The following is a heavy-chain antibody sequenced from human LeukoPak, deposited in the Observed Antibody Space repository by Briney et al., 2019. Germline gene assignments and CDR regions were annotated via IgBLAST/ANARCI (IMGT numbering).Heavy chain of an antibody. CDR2: IRSKANNYAT. D-gene: IGHD6-13*01. V-gene: IGHV3-73*01. CDR3: TALGIAAAGMDY. CDR1: GFTFSGSA. J-gene: IGHJ4*02. Sequence: GGTLRLSCAASGFTFSGSAIHWVRQASGKGLEWLGRIRSKANNYATAYGASVEGRFTISRDDSKNTAYLQMNSLITEDTAVYFCTALGIAAAGMDYWGQGTLVTVSS.